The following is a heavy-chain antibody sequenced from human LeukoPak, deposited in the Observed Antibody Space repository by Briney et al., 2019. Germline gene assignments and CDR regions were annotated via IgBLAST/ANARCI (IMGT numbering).Heavy chain of an antibody. Sequence: GGSLRLSCAASGFTFSSYWMSWVRQAPGKGLEWVANIKQDGSEKYYVDSVKGRFTISRDNAKNSLYLQMNSLRAEDTAVYYCARDGHYGDYIISYGMDVWGQGTTVTVSS. CDR2: IKQDGSEK. D-gene: IGHD4-17*01. CDR1: GFTFSSYW. J-gene: IGHJ6*02. V-gene: IGHV3-7*01. CDR3: ARDGHYGDYIISYGMDV.